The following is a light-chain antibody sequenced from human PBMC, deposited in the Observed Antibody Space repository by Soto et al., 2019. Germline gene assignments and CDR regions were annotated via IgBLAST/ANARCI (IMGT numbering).Light chain of an antibody. CDR3: LHYNKRPRWT. V-gene: IGKV3-15*01. CDR2: DTS. Sequence: EIFMTQSPATLSVSPWERVTFSCRASQSVSYYLAWYQQKPGQAPRLLIYDTSTRATSIPARFSGSGSGTEFTLTISGLQSEDFAVYYCLHYNKRPRWTFGQGTKVDIK. CDR1: QSVSYY. J-gene: IGKJ1*01.